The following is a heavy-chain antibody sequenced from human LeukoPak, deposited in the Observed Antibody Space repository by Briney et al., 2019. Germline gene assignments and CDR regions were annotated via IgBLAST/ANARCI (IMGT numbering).Heavy chain of an antibody. V-gene: IGHV3-23*01. CDR3: AKDGDHHETGVYYNYFDC. D-gene: IGHD3-22*01. Sequence: GRSLRLSCAASGFTLRSYAMSWVRQAPGKGLEWVSGVSAGGGNTYYADSVKGRFTISRDTSKNTLSLQMNSLRAEDTAVYYCAKDGDHHETGVYYNYFDCWGQGTVVTVSS. CDR2: VSAGGGNT. J-gene: IGHJ4*02. CDR1: GFTLRSYA.